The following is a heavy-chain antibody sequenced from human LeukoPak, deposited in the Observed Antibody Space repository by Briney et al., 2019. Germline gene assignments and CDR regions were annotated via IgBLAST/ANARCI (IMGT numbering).Heavy chain of an antibody. Sequence: PGRSLRLSCAASGFTFSRYDMHWVRQAPGKGLEWVTVISYDGSNKYYADSVKGRFAISRDNSKNTLYLQMNSLRAEDTAVYYCARENSGSYGYGMDVWGQGTTVTVSS. CDR2: ISYDGSNK. CDR3: ARENSGSYGYGMDV. V-gene: IGHV3-30*09. J-gene: IGHJ6*02. D-gene: IGHD1-26*01. CDR1: GFTFSRYD.